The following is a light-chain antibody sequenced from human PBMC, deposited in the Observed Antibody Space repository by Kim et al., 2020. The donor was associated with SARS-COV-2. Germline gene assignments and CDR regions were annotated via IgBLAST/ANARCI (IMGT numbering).Light chain of an antibody. CDR2: QDS. CDR1: KLGYKY. V-gene: IGLV3-1*01. J-gene: IGLJ1*01. Sequence: SVSPEQTASITCSGDKLGYKYASWYQQKSGQSPVLVIHQDSKRPSGIPERFSGSNPGNTATLTISGTQAMDQADYYCQAWDSSTAVFGTGTKVTVL. CDR3: QAWDSSTAV.